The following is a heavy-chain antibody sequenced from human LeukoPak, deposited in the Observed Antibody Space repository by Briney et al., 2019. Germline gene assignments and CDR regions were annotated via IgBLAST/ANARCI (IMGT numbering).Heavy chain of an antibody. Sequence: PGGSLRLSCAASGFTFSRYAMSWVRQAPGKGLEGVSAISGSGGSTYYADSVKGRFTISRDNSKNTLYLQMNSLRAEDTAVYYCAKIGYDLDAFDIWGQGTMVTVSS. J-gene: IGHJ3*02. CDR2: ISGSGGST. CDR3: AKIGYDLDAFDI. CDR1: GFTFSRYA. V-gene: IGHV3-23*01. D-gene: IGHD3-16*01.